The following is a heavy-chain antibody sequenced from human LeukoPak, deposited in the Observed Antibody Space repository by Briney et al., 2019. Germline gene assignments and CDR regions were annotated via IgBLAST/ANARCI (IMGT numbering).Heavy chain of an antibody. D-gene: IGHD2-2*01. CDR3: ARDRFFTSSYVMDV. J-gene: IGHJ6*02. Sequence: GGSLRLSCAASGFTFTNYAMHWVRQAPGKGLEWVALISSDGSNKHYADSVKGRFTISRDNSKNTLFLQMNGLRPEDTAMFYCARDRFFTSSYVMDVWGQGTTVTVSS. CDR1: GFTFTNYA. CDR2: ISSDGSNK. V-gene: IGHV3-30*04.